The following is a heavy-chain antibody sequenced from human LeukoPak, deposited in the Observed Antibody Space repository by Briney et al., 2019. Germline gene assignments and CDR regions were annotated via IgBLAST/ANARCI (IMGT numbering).Heavy chain of an antibody. J-gene: IGHJ4*02. D-gene: IGHD6-13*01. Sequence: GGSLRLSCAASGFTFRRYGMNWVRQAPGKGLEWVSAISGSGGSTYYGDSVKGRFTISRDNSKNTLFLQMNSLRAEDTAVYYCAKGSSSSWYSVEYWGQGTLVTVSS. CDR2: ISGSGGST. CDR3: AKGSSSSWYSVEY. V-gene: IGHV3-23*01. CDR1: GFTFRRYG.